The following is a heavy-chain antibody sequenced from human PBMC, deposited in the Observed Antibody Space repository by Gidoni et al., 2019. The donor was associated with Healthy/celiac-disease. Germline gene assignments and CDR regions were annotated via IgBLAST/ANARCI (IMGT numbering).Heavy chain of an antibody. D-gene: IGHD3-16*01. CDR1: GGTFSSYA. CDR2: IIPILGIA. J-gene: IGHJ4*02. Sequence: QVQLVQSGAEVTKPGSSVKVSCKASGGTFSSYAISWVRQAPGQGLEWMGRIIPILGIANYAQKFQGRVTITADKSTSTAYMELSSLRSEDTAVYYCASGKYYDYVWGRILGLDYWGQGTLVTVSS. CDR3: ASGKYYDYVWGRILGLDY. V-gene: IGHV1-69*04.